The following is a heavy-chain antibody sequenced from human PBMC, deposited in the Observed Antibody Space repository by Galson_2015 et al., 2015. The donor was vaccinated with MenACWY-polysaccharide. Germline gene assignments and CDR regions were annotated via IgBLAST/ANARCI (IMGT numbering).Heavy chain of an antibody. CDR2: IIPILGNP. CDR3: ARDKGILQLDVFDI. J-gene: IGHJ3*02. D-gene: IGHD4-11*01. V-gene: IGHV1-69*08. CDR1: GGTFNSYN. Sequence: SVKVSCKASGGTFNSYNIYWVRQAPGQGLERMGRIIPILGNPNYAQKFQGRVTITADKPSNTVYMELSSLRSEDTAIYYCARDKGILQLDVFDIWGQGTLVTVSS.